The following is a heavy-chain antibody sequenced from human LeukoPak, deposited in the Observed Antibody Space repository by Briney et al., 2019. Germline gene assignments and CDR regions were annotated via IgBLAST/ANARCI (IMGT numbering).Heavy chain of an antibody. Sequence: GGSLRLSCAASGFTFDDYGLSWVRQAPGKGLEWVSGINWNGGSTGYADSVKGRFTISRDNAKNSLYLQMNSLRAEDTALYYCARGRDGYKGGRLFDYWGQGTLVTVSS. J-gene: IGHJ4*02. V-gene: IGHV3-20*04. CDR3: ARGRDGYKGGRLFDY. D-gene: IGHD5-24*01. CDR2: INWNGGST. CDR1: GFTFDDYG.